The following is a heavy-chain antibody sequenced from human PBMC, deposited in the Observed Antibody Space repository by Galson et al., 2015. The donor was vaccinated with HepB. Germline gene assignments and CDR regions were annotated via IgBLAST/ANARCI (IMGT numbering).Heavy chain of an antibody. D-gene: IGHD3-22*01. CDR2: ISGSGGST. CDR3: AKGRRDSSGYSLGARAGPIDY. V-gene: IGHV3-23*01. Sequence: SLRLSCAASGFTFSSYAMSWVRQAPGKGLEWVSAISGSGGSTYYADSVKGRFTISRDNSKNTLYLQMNSLRAEDTAVYYCAKGRRDSSGYSLGARAGPIDYWGQGTLVTVSS. J-gene: IGHJ4*02. CDR1: GFTFSSYA.